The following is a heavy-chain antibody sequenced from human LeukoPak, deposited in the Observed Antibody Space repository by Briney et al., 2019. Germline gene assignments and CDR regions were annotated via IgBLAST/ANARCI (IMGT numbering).Heavy chain of an antibody. CDR3: AKGAELAAAGTPYYFDY. Sequence: GGSLRLSCTASGYTFSSYAMSWFRQAPPKGLEWVSAISGSGGSTYYADSVKGRFTISRDNSKNTLYLQLNSLRAEDTAVYYCAKGAELAAAGTPYYFDYWVQGTLVTVSS. CDR2: ISGSGGST. D-gene: IGHD6-13*01. J-gene: IGHJ4*02. V-gene: IGHV3-23*01. CDR1: GYTFSSYA.